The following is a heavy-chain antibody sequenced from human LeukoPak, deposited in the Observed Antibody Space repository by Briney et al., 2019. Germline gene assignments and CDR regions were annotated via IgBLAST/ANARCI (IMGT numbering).Heavy chain of an antibody. Sequence: ASVKVSCKASGYTFTSYGISWVRQAPGQGLEWMGWISAYNGNTNYAQKLQGRVTMTTDTSTSTAYMELRSLRSDDTAVYYCVMCGGDCYLNAFDIWGQGTMVTVSS. CDR2: ISAYNGNT. CDR3: VMCGGDCYLNAFDI. D-gene: IGHD2-21*02. CDR1: GYTFTSYG. V-gene: IGHV1-18*01. J-gene: IGHJ3*02.